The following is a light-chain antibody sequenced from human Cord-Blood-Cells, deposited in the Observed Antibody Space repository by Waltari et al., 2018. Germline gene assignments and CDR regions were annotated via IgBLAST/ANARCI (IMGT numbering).Light chain of an antibody. CDR2: EGS. Sequence: QSALTQPASVSGSPGQSITISCTGTSSDVGSYNLFSWYQQHPGKAPKLMIYEGSKWPSGVSNHFSGSKSGNTASLTISGLQAEDEADYYCCSYAGSSTWVFGGGTKLTVL. V-gene: IGLV2-23*01. J-gene: IGLJ3*02. CDR3: CSYAGSSTWV. CDR1: SSDVGSYNL.